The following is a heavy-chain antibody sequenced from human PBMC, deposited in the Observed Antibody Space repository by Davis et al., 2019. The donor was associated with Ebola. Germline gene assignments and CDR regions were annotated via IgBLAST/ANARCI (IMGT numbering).Heavy chain of an antibody. CDR1: GYTFTSYG. V-gene: IGHV1-18*01. Sequence: ASVKVSCKTFGYTFTSYGITWVRQAPGQGLEWMGWISAYNGNTKYAQKLQDRVTMTTDTSTSTAYMELRSLRSDDTAVYYCARVSIVAPYNFDSWGQGTLVTVSS. J-gene: IGHJ4*02. CDR3: ARVSIVAPYNFDS. CDR2: ISAYNGNT. D-gene: IGHD1-26*01.